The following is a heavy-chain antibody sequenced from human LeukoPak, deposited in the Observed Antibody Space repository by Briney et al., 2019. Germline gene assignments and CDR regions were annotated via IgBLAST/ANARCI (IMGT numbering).Heavy chain of an antibody. CDR3: ARADDQVPRYSRGYFQH. D-gene: IGHD2-2*01. V-gene: IGHV1-2*02. Sequence: ASVKVSCKASGYTFTGYYMHWVRQAPGQGLEWMGWINPNSGGTNYAQKFQGRVTMTRDTSISTAYMELSRLRSDDTAVYYCARADDQVPRYSRGYFQHWGQGTLVTVPS. CDR2: INPNSGGT. J-gene: IGHJ1*01. CDR1: GYTFTGYY.